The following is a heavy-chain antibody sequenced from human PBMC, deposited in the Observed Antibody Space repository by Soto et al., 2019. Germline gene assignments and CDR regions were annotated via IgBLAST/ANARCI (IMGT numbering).Heavy chain of an antibody. D-gene: IGHD2-21*02. Sequence: TLSLTCTVSGVSIRRTDYYRSCFRQAPGKGLEWIGYVYYTGSTYYNPSLMSRLTISVDTSKNQFSLKLTSVTAAETAVYYCVRTARQGAVAPNWFDRWGQGIQVTIYS. CDR1: GVSIRRTDYY. CDR2: VYYTGST. CDR3: VRTARQGAVAPNWFDR. J-gene: IGHJ5*02. V-gene: IGHV4-30-4*01.